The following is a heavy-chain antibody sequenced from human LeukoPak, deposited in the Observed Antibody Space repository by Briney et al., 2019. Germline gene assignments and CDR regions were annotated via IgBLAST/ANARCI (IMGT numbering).Heavy chain of an antibody. CDR2: ISYDGSNK. Sequence: GRSLRLSCAASGFTFSSYGMHWVRQAPGKGLEWVAVISYDGSNKYYADSVKGRFTISRDNSKNTLYLQMNSLRAEDTAFYYCARNKGWEMPAELDSWGQGTLVTVSS. CDR3: ARNKGWEMPAELDS. V-gene: IGHV3-30*03. J-gene: IGHJ4*02. D-gene: IGHD1-26*01. CDR1: GFTFSSYG.